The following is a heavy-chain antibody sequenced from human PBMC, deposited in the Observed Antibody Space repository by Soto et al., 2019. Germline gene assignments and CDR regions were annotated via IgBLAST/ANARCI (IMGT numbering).Heavy chain of an antibody. J-gene: IGHJ4*02. Sequence: SETLSLTCTVSGGSISSYYWSWIRQPPGKGLEWIGYIYYSGSTNYNPSLKSRVTISVDTSKNQFSLKLSSVTAADTAVYYCARDRRSGWYGDNRYYFDYWGQGTLVTVSS. CDR3: ARDRRSGWYGDNRYYFDY. V-gene: IGHV4-59*01. CDR1: GGSISSYY. CDR2: IYYSGST. D-gene: IGHD6-19*01.